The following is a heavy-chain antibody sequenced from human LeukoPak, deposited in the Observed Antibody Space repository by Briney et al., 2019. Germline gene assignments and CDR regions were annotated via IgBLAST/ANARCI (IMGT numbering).Heavy chain of an antibody. J-gene: IGHJ5*02. V-gene: IGHV4-59*12. CDR3: ARDGWGSGWPNWFDP. CDR2: IYYSGST. D-gene: IGHD6-19*01. Sequence: SETLSLTCTVSGGSISSYYWSWIRQPPGKGLEWIGSIYYSGSTYYNPSLKSRVTISVDTSKNQFSLKLSSVTAADTAVYYCARDGWGSGWPNWFDPWGQGTLVTVSS. CDR1: GGSISSYY.